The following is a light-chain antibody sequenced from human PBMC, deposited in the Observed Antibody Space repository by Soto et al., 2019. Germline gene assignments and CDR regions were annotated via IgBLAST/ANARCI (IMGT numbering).Light chain of an antibody. V-gene: IGKV1-39*01. CDR1: QSISTY. J-gene: IGKJ4*01. Sequence: DIQMTQSPSSLSASVGDRVTIICRASQSISTYLNWYQQKGGKAPKLLISAASSLQSGVPSRFSGSGSGTRFTLTITSLQPEDFAPYFCQQSYSTPLYFGGGTWVE. CDR3: QQSYSTPLY. CDR2: AAS.